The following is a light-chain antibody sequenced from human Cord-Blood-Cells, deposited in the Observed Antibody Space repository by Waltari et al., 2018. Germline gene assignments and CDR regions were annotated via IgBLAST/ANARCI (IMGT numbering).Light chain of an antibody. J-gene: IGKJ4*01. CDR2: LGS. V-gene: IGKV2-28*01. CDR3: MEALQTPLT. Sequence: DIVMTQSPFSLPVTPGEPASISCRSSQSLLHSNGYNYLDRYLQKPGQSPQLLIYLGSNHASGVPDRFSGSVSGTDFTVKISRVGAEYVGVYYCMEALQTPLTFGGGTKVEIK. CDR1: QSLLHSNGYNY.